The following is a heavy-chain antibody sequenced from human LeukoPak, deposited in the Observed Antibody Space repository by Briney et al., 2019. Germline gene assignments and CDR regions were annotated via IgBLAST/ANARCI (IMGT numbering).Heavy chain of an antibody. CDR1: GFTFSDYA. Sequence: PGRSLRLSCVASGFTFSDYAMHWVRQPPGKGLEWVAVVSFGGRDRYYADSVMGRFTISRDVSMNTVYLQMSSLRADDTALYYCARGSVGSTYSSADFWGQGIRVTVSS. J-gene: IGHJ4*02. CDR2: VSFGGRDR. D-gene: IGHD3-22*01. CDR3: ARGSVGSTYSSADF. V-gene: IGHV3-30-3*01.